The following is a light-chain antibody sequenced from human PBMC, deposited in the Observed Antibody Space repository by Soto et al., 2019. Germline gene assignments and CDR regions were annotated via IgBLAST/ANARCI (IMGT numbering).Light chain of an antibody. CDR3: QHYGSLSWT. CDR2: AAS. V-gene: IGKV3-20*01. Sequence: EVVLTQSPGTLSLSPGERAPLSCRASQHVDSNYLAWYQQKPGQAPRIIIFAASGRATGIPDRFSGSGSGTDFTLTISRLEPEDFAVYYCQHYGSLSWTFGQGTKVEVK. J-gene: IGKJ1*01. CDR1: QHVDSNY.